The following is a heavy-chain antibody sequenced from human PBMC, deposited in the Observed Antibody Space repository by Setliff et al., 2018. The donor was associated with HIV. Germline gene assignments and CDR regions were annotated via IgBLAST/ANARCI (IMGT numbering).Heavy chain of an antibody. CDR2: IIPIFGTA. J-gene: IGHJ6*02. CDR1: GGTFSSYA. CDR3: ARAGGSGSYYLSWYYGMDV. Sequence: SVKVSCKASGGTFSSYAISWVRQAPGQGLEWMGGIIPIFGTANYAQKFQGRVTITTDESTSTAYMELSSLRSEETAVYYCARAGGSGSYYLSWYYGMDVWGQGTTVTVSS. V-gene: IGHV1-69*05. D-gene: IGHD3-10*01.